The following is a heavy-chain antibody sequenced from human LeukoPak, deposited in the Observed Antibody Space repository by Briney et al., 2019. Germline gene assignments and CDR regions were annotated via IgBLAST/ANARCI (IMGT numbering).Heavy chain of an antibody. Sequence: ASVKVSCKASGYTFTGYYMHWVRQAPGQGLEWMGWINPNSGGTNYAQKFQGRVTMTRDTSISTAYMELSRLRSDDTAVYYCARVFRGYYGSGSSYNYYYYYYMDVWGKGTTVTVSS. J-gene: IGHJ6*03. CDR1: GYTFTGYY. CDR2: INPNSGGT. D-gene: IGHD3-10*01. CDR3: ARVFRGYYGSGSSYNYYYYYYMDV. V-gene: IGHV1-2*02.